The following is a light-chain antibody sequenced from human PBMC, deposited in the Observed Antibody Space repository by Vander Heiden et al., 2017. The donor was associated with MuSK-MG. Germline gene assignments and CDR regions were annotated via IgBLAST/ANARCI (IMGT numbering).Light chain of an antibody. CDR3: QQVGSSPWT. CDR1: QTVSSNY. CDR2: GAS. J-gene: IGKJ1*01. V-gene: IGKV3-20*01. Sequence: EIVLTQSPATLSLSPGERVTLSCRASQTVSSNYLAWYQQKPGQAPRLLIYGASSRATGIPDRFGGSGSGTDFTLTISILEPEDFAVYYCQQVGSSPWTFGQGTKVEIK.